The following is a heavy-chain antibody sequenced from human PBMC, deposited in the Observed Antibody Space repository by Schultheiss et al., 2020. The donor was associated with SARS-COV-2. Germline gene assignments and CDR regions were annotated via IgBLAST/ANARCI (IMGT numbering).Heavy chain of an antibody. V-gene: IGHV4-38-2*01. CDR3: ARHVPLNRNYGMDV. J-gene: IGHJ6*02. CDR2: INHSGST. Sequence: SQTLSLTCAVSGYSISSGYHWSWIRQPPGKGLEWIGEINHSGSTNYNPSLKSRVTISVDTSKNQFSLKLSSVTAADTAVYYCARHVPLNRNYGMDVWGQGTTVTVSS. CDR1: GYSISSGYH. D-gene: IGHD3-10*02.